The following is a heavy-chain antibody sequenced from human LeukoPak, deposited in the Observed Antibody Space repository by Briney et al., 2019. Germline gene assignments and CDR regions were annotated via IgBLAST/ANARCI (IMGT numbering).Heavy chain of an antibody. J-gene: IGHJ4*02. D-gene: IGHD3-9*01. V-gene: IGHV1-69*01. CDR1: GGTFSSYA. CDR2: IIPIFGTA. Sequence: SVKVSCKASGGTFSSYAISWVRQAPGQGLEWMGGIIPIFGTANYAQKFQGRVTITADESTSTAYMELSSLRSEDTAVYYCASNGVIGYFDWSYWGQGTLVTVSS. CDR3: ASNGVIGYFDWSY.